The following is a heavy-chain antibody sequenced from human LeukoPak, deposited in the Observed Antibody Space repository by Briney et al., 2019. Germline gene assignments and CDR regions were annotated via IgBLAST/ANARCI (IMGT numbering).Heavy chain of an antibody. Sequence: GASVKVSCKASGYTFTNYNINWVRQATGQGLERMGWMNPNSGNTGYAQKFQGRVTMTRNTAITTAYMELSSLRSEDTAVYYCVREVAHYYDSSGSFDLWGRGTLVTVSS. CDR2: MNPNSGNT. J-gene: IGHJ2*01. V-gene: IGHV1-8*01. CDR1: GYTFTNYN. D-gene: IGHD3-22*01. CDR3: VREVAHYYDSSGSFDL.